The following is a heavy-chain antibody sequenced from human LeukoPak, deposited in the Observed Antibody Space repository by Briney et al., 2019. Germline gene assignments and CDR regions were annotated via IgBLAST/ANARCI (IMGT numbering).Heavy chain of an antibody. V-gene: IGHV1-69*05. CDR3: AIGGKTDFWSGYYPSSGFDP. J-gene: IGHJ5*02. Sequence: GASVKVSCKASGYTFTGYYMHWVRQAPGQGLEWMGGIIPIFGTANYAQKFQGRVTITTDESTSTAYMELSSLRSEDTAVYYCAIGGKTDFWSGYYPSSGFDPWGQGTLVTVSS. D-gene: IGHD3-3*01. CDR2: IIPIFGTA. CDR1: GYTFTGYY.